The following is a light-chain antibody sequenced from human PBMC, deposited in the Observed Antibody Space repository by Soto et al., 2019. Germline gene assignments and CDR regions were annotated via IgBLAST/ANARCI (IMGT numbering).Light chain of an antibody. V-gene: IGKV1-5*03. CDR2: KAS. CDR3: QQYNSSST. Sequence: DIQLTQSPSTLSAAVGDRVTITCRASQSISNWLAWYQQKPGKAPKLLIHKASTLESWVPSRFSGSGSGTEFTLTISSLQPDDFATYYCQQYNSSSTFGQGTKVDIK. J-gene: IGKJ1*01. CDR1: QSISNW.